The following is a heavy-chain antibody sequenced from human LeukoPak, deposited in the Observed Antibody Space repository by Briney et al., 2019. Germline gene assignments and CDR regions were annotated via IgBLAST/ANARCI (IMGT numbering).Heavy chain of an antibody. CDR1: GYTFTGYY. D-gene: IGHD3-3*01. CDR3: ARLPYDFWSGYDFDY. J-gene: IGHJ4*02. Sequence: ASVKVSCKASGYTFTGYYMHWVRQAPGQGLEWMGWINPNSGGTNYAQKFQGRVTMTRDTSISTAYMELSRLRSDDTAVYYCARLPYDFWSGYDFDYWGQGTLVTVSS. V-gene: IGHV1-2*02. CDR2: INPNSGGT.